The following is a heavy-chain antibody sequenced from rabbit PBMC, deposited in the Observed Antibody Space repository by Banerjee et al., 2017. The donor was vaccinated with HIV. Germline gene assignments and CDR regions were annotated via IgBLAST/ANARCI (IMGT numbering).Heavy chain of an antibody. CDR1: GFSFSSSYY. Sequence: QSLEESGGDLVKPGASLTLTCTASGFSFSSSYYMCWVRQAPGKGLEWIACIYAGSSGSTYYASWAKGRFTISKTSSTTVTLQMTSLTAADTATYFCARDGYDDYGDSYYFNLWGPGTLVTVS. V-gene: IGHV1S40*01. CDR3: ARDGYDDYGDSYYFNL. CDR2: IYAGSSGST. J-gene: IGHJ4*01. D-gene: IGHD2-1*01.